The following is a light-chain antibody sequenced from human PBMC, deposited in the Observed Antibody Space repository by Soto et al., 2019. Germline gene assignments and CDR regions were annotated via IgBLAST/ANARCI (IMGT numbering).Light chain of an antibody. V-gene: IGKV1D-12*01. Sequence: DIQMTQSPSSVSASVGDRVTITCRASQGISSWLAWYQQKPGKAPKLLIYAASNLQSGVPSRFSGSGSGTDFSLTLPSLQPEDFASKQAYRFPLTFGGGTKVEIK. CDR3: KQAYRFPLT. J-gene: IGKJ4*01. CDR1: QGISSW. CDR2: AAS.